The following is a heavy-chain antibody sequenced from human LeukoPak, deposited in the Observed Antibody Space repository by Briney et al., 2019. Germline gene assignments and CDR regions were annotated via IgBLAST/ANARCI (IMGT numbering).Heavy chain of an antibody. Sequence: GASVKVSCKASGYTFTICGISWVRQAPGQGLEWMGWISAYNGNTNYAQKLQGRVTMTTDTSTSTAYMELRSLRSDDTAVYYCARDLKYNILTGYRSSFGFDPWGQGTLVTVSS. CDR3: ARDLKYNILTGYRSSFGFDP. V-gene: IGHV1-18*01. J-gene: IGHJ5*02. CDR2: ISAYNGNT. D-gene: IGHD3-9*01. CDR1: GYTFTICG.